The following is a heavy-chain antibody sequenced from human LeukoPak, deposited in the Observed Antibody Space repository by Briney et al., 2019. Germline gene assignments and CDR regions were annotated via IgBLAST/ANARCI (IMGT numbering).Heavy chain of an antibody. D-gene: IGHD2-2*01. V-gene: IGHV3-23*01. Sequence: GGSLRLFCAASGFTFSNHAMSFVRRAPGKGLEWVSAISDDFGSYHADSVKGRVTISRGNSRNTQNLQITSLRAEDTAGYYCARGNSGHCTGATCYALDYWGQGTLVTVSS. J-gene: IGHJ4*02. CDR3: ARGNSGHCTGATCYALDY. CDR2: ISDDFGS. CDR1: GFTFSNHA.